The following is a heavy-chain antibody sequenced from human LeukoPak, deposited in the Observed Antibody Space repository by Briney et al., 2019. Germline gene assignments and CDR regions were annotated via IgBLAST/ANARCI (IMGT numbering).Heavy chain of an antibody. D-gene: IGHD4-11*01. CDR1: GGSFSGYY. J-gene: IGHJ4*02. V-gene: IGHV4-34*01. CDR2: INHSGST. Sequence: SETLSLTCAVYGGSFSGYYWSWIRQPPGKGLEWIGEINHSGSTNCNPSLKSRVTISVDTSKNQFSLKLSSVTAADTAVYYCARAFLEGMTTGNFDYWGQGTLVTVSS. CDR3: ARAFLEGMTTGNFDY.